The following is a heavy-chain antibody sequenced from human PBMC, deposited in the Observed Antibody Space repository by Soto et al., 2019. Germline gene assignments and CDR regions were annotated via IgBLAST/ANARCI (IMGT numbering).Heavy chain of an antibody. CDR3: ANAVGRDGYTPVGY. J-gene: IGHJ4*02. CDR1: GFTFSSYG. V-gene: IGHV3-30*18. CDR2: VSYDGSNK. Sequence: QVQLVESGGGVVQPGRSLRLSCAASGFTFSSYGMHWVRQAPGKGLEWVAIVSYDGSNKYYAHSVKGRITNSRDNSKNTLYLQMDSLRAEDTAVYYCANAVGRDGYTPVGYWGQGTLVTVSS. D-gene: IGHD1-1*01.